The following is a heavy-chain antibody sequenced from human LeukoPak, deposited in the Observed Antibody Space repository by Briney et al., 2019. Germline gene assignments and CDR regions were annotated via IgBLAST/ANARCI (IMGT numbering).Heavy chain of an antibody. V-gene: IGHV3-66*01. Sequence: ETLSLTCTVSGGSISSSSYYWGWVRQAPGKGLEWVSVIYSGGSTYYADSVKGRFSISRDISKNTLYLQMNSLRAEDTAVYYCARDSRGSGWRNNNYYYYYYMDVWGKGTTVTISS. CDR1: GGSISSSSYY. CDR2: IYSGGST. CDR3: ARDSRGSGWRNNNYYYYYYMDV. D-gene: IGHD6-19*01. J-gene: IGHJ6*03.